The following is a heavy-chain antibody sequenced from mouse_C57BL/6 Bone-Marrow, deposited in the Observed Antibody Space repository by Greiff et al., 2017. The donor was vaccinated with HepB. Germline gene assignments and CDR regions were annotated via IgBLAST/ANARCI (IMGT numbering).Heavy chain of an antibody. V-gene: IGHV1-82*01. Sequence: VQLQQSGPELVKPGASVKISCKASGYAFSSSWMNWVKQRPGKGLEWIGRIYPGDGDTNYNGKFKGKATLTAAKSSSPAYMQLSSLTSEDSAVYFCARGSNFPMDYWGQGTSVTVSS. J-gene: IGHJ4*01. CDR2: IYPGDGDT. CDR3: ARGSNFPMDY. CDR1: GYAFSSSW. D-gene: IGHD2-5*01.